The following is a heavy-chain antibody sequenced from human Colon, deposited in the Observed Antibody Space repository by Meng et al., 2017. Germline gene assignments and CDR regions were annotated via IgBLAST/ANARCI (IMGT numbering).Heavy chain of an antibody. J-gene: IGHJ4*02. CDR3: ARDIGGGNLVHYFDY. D-gene: IGHD4-23*01. V-gene: IGHV1-46*01. CDR2: INPSGGGT. CDR1: RYAFTSYY. Sequence: ASVKVSCKTSRYAFTSYYMHWVRQAPGQGLEWMGMINPSGGGTSYAQKFQGRVTMTRDTSTTTVYMELSSLKSEDTAVFYCARDIGGGNLVHYFDYWGQGTLVTVSS.